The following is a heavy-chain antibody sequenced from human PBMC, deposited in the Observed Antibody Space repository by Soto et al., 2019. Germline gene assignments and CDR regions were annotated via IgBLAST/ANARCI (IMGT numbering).Heavy chain of an antibody. CDR3: AKDRGRSYYYGMDV. V-gene: IGHV3-30*18. CDR2: ISYDGSNK. Sequence: QVQLVESGGGVVQPGRSLRLSCAASGFTFSSYGMHWVRQAPGKGLEWVAVISYDGSNKYYADSVKGRFTISRDNSKNTLYLQMNSLRAEDTAVYYCAKDRGRSYYYGMDVWGQGTTVTVSS. CDR1: GFTFSSYG. D-gene: IGHD3-16*01. J-gene: IGHJ6*02.